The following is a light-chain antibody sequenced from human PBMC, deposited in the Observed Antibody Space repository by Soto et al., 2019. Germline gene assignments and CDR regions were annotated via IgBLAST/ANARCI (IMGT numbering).Light chain of an antibody. V-gene: IGKV4-1*01. CDR1: QSVLSNSNNKNY. Sequence: DIVMTQSPDSLAVSLGERATINCRSSQSVLSNSNNKNYLAWHQQKPGQPPKVLIYWASARESGVPDRFSGSGSGTDFTLTISSLQAEDVAVYYCQQYYSAPITFGQGTRLEIK. CDR2: WAS. J-gene: IGKJ5*01. CDR3: QQYYSAPIT.